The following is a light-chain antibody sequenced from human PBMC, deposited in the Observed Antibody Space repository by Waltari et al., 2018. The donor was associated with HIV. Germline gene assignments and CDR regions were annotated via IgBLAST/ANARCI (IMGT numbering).Light chain of an antibody. CDR2: EVN. CDR1: SSDVGGYDF. CDR3: CSYTTMTTLL. V-gene: IGLV2-11*01. Sequence: QSALTQPRSVSGSPGESVTISCTGTSSDVGGYDFVSWYQQSPGTAPRLIIYEVNKRHSGVPDRFSGSKSGNTASLTISGLQPEDEAAYHCCSYTTMTTLLFGGGTKVTVL. J-gene: IGLJ3*02.